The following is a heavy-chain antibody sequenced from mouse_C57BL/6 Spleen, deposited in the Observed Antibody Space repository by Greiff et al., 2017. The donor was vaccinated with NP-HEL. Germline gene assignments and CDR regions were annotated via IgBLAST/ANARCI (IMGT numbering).Heavy chain of an antibody. CDR1: GFTFSDYG. V-gene: IGHV5-17*01. CDR3: ERYYYGSSYIDY. CDR2: ISSGSSTI. Sequence: EVKLVESGGGLVKPGGSLKLSCAASGFTFSDYGMHWVRQAPEKGLEWVAYISSGSSTIYYADTVKGRVTISRDNAKNTLFLQLTSLRSEDTAMFYCERYYYGSSYIDYGGKGTTLTVAS. J-gene: IGHJ2*01. D-gene: IGHD1-1*01.